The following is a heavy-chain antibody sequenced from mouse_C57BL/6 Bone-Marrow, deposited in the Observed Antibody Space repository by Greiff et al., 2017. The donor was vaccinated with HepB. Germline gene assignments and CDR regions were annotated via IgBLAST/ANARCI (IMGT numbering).Heavy chain of an antibody. D-gene: IGHD1-1*01. CDR1: GYSFTGYY. CDR2: INPSTGGT. CDR3: ARRYGSSRFAY. Sequence: VHVKQSGPELVKPGASVKISCKASGYSFTGYYMNWVKQSPEKSLEWIGEINPSTGGTTYNQKFKAKATLTVDKSSSTAYMQLKSLTSEDSAVYYCARRYGSSRFAYWGQGTLVTVSA. J-gene: IGHJ3*01. V-gene: IGHV1-42*01.